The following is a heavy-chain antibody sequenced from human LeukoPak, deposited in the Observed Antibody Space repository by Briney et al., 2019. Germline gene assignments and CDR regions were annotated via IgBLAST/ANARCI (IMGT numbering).Heavy chain of an antibody. J-gene: IGHJ4*02. CDR1: GFIFSSYA. CDR2: IIGRGGIT. CDR3: AKTALAVAGIVPVESELDY. V-gene: IGHV3-23*01. D-gene: IGHD6-19*01. Sequence: PGGALRLSCAASGFIFSSYAMSWVRLAPGEGLEWISVIIGRGGITDSADSVKGRFTISRDNSKNTLYLQMNSLRAEDRAVYYCAKTALAVAGIVPVESELDYWGQGTLVTLST.